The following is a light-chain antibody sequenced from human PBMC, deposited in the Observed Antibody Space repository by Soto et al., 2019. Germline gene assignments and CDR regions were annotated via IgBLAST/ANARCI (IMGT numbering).Light chain of an antibody. CDR3: SSYTSTSTLVV. CDR2: DVN. J-gene: IGLJ2*01. V-gene: IGLV2-14*03. CDR1: SFDVGGYNY. Sequence: QSVLTQPASVSGSPGQSITISCTGTSFDVGGYNYVSWYQHHPDKAPKLMIYDVNNRPSGVSNRFSGSKSGDTASLTISGLQAEDEADYYCSSYTSTSTLVVFGGGTKLTVL.